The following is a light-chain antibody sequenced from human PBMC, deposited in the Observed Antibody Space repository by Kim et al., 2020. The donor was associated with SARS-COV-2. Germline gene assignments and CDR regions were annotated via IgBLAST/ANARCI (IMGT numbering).Light chain of an antibody. CDR1: QGVGNS. Sequence: GERAALACRARQGVGNSLAWYQHRPGRAPGLLMYDVCNRAAGIPARFSGSGSGTDFTLTITSLDPEDFAVYYCQQRRDWPAYTFGQGTKVDIK. CDR3: QQRRDWPAYT. CDR2: DVC. V-gene: IGKV3-11*01. J-gene: IGKJ2*01.